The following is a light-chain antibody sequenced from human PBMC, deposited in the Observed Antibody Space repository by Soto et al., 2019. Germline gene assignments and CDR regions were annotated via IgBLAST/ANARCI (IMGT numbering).Light chain of an antibody. CDR1: QGISTY. CDR2: AAS. CDR3: QQSYSITWT. Sequence: DIQMTQSPSSLSASVGDRVTITCRASQGISTYLNWYQQKPGKAPKLLIYAASSLQSGVPSRFSGSGSETDFTLTISSLQPEDFATYSGQQSYSITWTFGQGTK. V-gene: IGKV1-39*01. J-gene: IGKJ1*01.